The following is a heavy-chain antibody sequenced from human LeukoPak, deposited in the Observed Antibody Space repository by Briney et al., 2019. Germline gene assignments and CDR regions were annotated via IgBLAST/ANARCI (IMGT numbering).Heavy chain of an antibody. CDR2: IYYRGST. CDR3: ARVWFGEYAMDV. D-gene: IGHD3-10*01. V-gene: IGHV4-28*03. J-gene: IGHJ6*02. CDR1: GYPFSSSKW. Sequence: LTCAVSGYPFSSSKWWGGSRPPPGRXVEGFGYIYYRGSTDYKPSLKGRVTMSIDTSKNKFSLQVSSVTAVDTAVYYCARVWFGEYAMDVWGQGTTVTVSS.